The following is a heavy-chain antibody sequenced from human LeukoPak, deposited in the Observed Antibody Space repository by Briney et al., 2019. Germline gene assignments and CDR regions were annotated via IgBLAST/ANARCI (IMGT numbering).Heavy chain of an antibody. J-gene: IGHJ4*02. D-gene: IGHD3-16*01. Sequence: PGGSLRLSCAASGFTFSNFAMSWVRQAPGKGLEWVSTISGSGGSTYYADSVKGRFTISRDNSKDTLYLQMNSLRAEDTSIFYCAKEAAGGLGDYWGQGTLVTVSS. V-gene: IGHV3-23*01. CDR3: AKEAAGGLGDY. CDR1: GFTFSNFA. CDR2: ISGSGGST.